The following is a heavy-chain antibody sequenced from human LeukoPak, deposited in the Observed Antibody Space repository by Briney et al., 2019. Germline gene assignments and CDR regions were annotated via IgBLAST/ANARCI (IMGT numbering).Heavy chain of an antibody. CDR2: ISGSGGST. Sequence: GGSLRLSCAASGFTFSSYAMSWVRQAPGKGLEWVSAISGSGGSTYYADSVKGRFTISRDNSKNTLCLQMNSLRAEGTAVYYCAKGSPYYYDSSGYSHWGQGTLVTVSS. CDR1: GFTFSSYA. CDR3: AKGSPYYYDSSGYSH. J-gene: IGHJ4*02. V-gene: IGHV3-23*01. D-gene: IGHD3-22*01.